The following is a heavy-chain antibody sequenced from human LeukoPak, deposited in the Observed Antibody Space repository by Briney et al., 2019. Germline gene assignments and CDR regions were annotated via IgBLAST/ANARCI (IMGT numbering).Heavy chain of an antibody. D-gene: IGHD3-10*01. Sequence: GGSLRLSCAASGFTFSSYAMSWVRQAPGKGLEWVSAISGSGGSTYYAGSVKGRFTISRDNSKNTLYLQMNSLRAEDTAVYYCANYGSGSYYFDYWGQGTLVTVSS. J-gene: IGHJ4*02. V-gene: IGHV3-23*01. CDR2: ISGSGGST. CDR1: GFTFSSYA. CDR3: ANYGSGSYYFDY.